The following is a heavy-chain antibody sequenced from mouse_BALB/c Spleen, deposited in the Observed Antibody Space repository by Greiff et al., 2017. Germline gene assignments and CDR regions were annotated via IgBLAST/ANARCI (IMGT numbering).Heavy chain of an antibody. CDR2: ISTYYGDA. J-gene: IGHJ4*01. CDR3: ARMDYRYDEDAMDY. CDR1: GYTFTDYA. Sequence: QVQLQQSGAELVRPGVSVKISCKGSGYTFTDYAMHWVKQSHAKSLEWIGVISTYYGDASYNQKFKGKATMTVDKSSSTAYMELARLTSEDSAIYYCARMDYRYDEDAMDYWGQGTSVTVSS. V-gene: IGHV1S137*01. D-gene: IGHD2-14*01.